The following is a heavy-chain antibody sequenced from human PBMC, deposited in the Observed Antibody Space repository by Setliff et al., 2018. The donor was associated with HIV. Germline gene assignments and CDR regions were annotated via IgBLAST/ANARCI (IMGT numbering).Heavy chain of an antibody. CDR1: GYTFTSDY. D-gene: IGHD6-19*01. CDR2: INPAGNPT. CDR3: AAAPIPVAGIKIPLSDY. Sequence: ASVMVSCKASGYTFTSDYIHWVRQAPGQGLEWMGIINPAGNPTSYAQKFQGRVTMTEDTSTDTAYMGLSSLRSEDTAVYYCAAAPIPVAGIKIPLSDYWGQGTLVTVSS. J-gene: IGHJ4*02. V-gene: IGHV1-46*01.